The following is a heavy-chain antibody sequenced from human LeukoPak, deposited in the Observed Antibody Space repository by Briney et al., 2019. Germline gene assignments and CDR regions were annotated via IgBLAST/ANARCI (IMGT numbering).Heavy chain of an antibody. CDR1: GYTFTSDG. Sequence: ASVKVSGKASGYTFTSDGISWVRQAPGQGLEWMGWISTYNGNTNYAQNLQDRVTMTTDTSTSAAYMELRSLRSDDTAVYYCARANVPTTNHWGQGTLVTVSS. CDR3: ARANVPTTNH. CDR2: ISTYNGNT. V-gene: IGHV1-18*01. D-gene: IGHD2-2*01. J-gene: IGHJ5*02.